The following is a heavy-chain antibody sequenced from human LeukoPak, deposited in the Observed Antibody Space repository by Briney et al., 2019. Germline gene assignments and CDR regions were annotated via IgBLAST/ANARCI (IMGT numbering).Heavy chain of an antibody. CDR2: ISSSSSYI. D-gene: IGHD3-22*01. V-gene: IGHV3-21*01. CDR1: GFTFSSYS. Sequence: PGGSLRLSCAASGFTFSSYSMNWVRQAPGKGLEWVSSISSSSSYIYYADSVKGRFTISRDNAKNSLYLQMNSLRAEDTAVYYCARRWSYYDSSGYFDYWGQGTLVTVSS. J-gene: IGHJ4*02. CDR3: ARRWSYYDSSGYFDY.